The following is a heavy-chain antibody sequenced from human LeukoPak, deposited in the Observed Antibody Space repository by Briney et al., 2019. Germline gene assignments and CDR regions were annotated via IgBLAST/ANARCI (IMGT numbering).Heavy chain of an antibody. D-gene: IGHD3-10*01. Sequence: GGSLRLSCVGSGLTVSDSYMYWVRQAPGKGLEWVSVIHSGGTTAFADSVKGRFTISRDHSKNTLYLQMNSLRAGDTAVYYCATAPRGVYGVMALDFWGQGTLVTVSS. J-gene: IGHJ4*02. CDR2: IHSGGTT. CDR3: ATAPRGVYGVMALDF. V-gene: IGHV3-53*01. CDR1: GLTVSDSY.